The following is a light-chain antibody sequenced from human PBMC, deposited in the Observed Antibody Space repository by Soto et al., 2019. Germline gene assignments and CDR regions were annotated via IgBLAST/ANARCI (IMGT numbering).Light chain of an antibody. Sequence: DIQMTQSPSSLSTSVGDSVTITCRASQSISSYLNWYQQKPGKAPKLLIFAASTLQSDVPSRFSGSGSGTDFTLTINSLQPEDFASYFCQQSYSTPWTFGQGTKVDI. V-gene: IGKV1-39*01. J-gene: IGKJ1*01. CDR1: QSISSY. CDR3: QQSYSTPWT. CDR2: AAS.